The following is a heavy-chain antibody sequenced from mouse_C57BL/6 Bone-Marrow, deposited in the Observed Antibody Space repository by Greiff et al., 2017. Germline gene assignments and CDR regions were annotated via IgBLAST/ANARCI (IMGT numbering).Heavy chain of an antibody. CDR2: IYPRSGNT. V-gene: IGHV1-81*01. Sequence: QVQLKQSGAELARPGASVKLSCKASGYTFTSYGISWVKQRTGQGLEWIGEIYPRSGNTYYNEKFKGKATLTADKSSSTAYMELRSLTSEDSAVYFCAIITTVVATSYFDYWGQGTTLTVSS. J-gene: IGHJ2*01. CDR1: GYTFTSYG. D-gene: IGHD1-1*01. CDR3: AIITTVVATSYFDY.